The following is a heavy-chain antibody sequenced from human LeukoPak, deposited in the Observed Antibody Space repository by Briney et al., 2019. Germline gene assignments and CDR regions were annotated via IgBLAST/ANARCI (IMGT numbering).Heavy chain of an antibody. Sequence: SETLSLTCTVSGGSISSSTYYWGWIRQPPGTGLEWIGSMYYSGNIYYNPSLKSRVTISVDTSKNQLSLKLSSVTAADTAVYYCARVLDWNDVRGINWGQGTLVTVSS. CDR2: MYYSGNI. J-gene: IGHJ4*02. CDR1: GGSISSSTYY. V-gene: IGHV4-39*07. CDR3: ARVLDWNDVRGIN. D-gene: IGHD1-1*01.